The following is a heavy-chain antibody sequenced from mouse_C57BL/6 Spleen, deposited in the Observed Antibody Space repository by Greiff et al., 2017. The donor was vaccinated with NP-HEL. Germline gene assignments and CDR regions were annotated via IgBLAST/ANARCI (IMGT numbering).Heavy chain of an antibody. CDR3: ARLWDYGSRSWDV. CDR2: INPNNGGT. Sequence: VQLQQSGPELVKPGASVKMSCKASGYTFTDYNMHWVKQSHGKSLEWIGYINPNNGGTSYNQKFKGKATLTVNKSSSTAYMELRSLTSEDSAVYYCARLWDYGSRSWDVWGTGTTVTVSS. D-gene: IGHD1-1*01. J-gene: IGHJ1*03. V-gene: IGHV1-22*01. CDR1: GYTFTDYN.